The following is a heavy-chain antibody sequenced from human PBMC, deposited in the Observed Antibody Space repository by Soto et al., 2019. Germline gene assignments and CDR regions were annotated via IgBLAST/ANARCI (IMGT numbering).Heavy chain of an antibody. CDR3: ATAAGKDYYYYYGMDV. D-gene: IGHD6-19*01. V-gene: IGHV3-21*01. J-gene: IGHJ6*02. Sequence: EVQLVESGGGLVKPGGSLRLSCAASGFTFSSYSMNCVRQAPGKGLEWVSSISSSSSYIYYADSVKGRFTISTDNAKNSLYLEKNSLRTAAMAVYSFATAAGKDYYYYYGMDVWGQGTTVTVSS. CDR1: GFTFSSYS. CDR2: ISSSSSYI.